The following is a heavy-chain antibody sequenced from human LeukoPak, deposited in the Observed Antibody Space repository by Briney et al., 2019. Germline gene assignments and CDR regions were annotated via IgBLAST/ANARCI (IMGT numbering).Heavy chain of an antibody. V-gene: IGHV3-48*04. Sequence: GGSLRLSCTASGFSINSYDMNWVRQAPGKGLEWVSYITGSSSTIYYADSVKGRFTISRDNAKNSLYLQMNSLRAEDTAVYYCARGGYRHFDYWGQGTLVTVSS. D-gene: IGHD5-18*01. CDR2: ITGSSSTI. CDR3: ARGGYRHFDY. J-gene: IGHJ4*02. CDR1: GFSINSYD.